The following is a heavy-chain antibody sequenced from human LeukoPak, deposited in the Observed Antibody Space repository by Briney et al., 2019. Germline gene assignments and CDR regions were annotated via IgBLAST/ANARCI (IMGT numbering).Heavy chain of an antibody. CDR1: GYTLTELS. CDR3: ATVVTTGIAAATSPDNWFDP. J-gene: IGHJ5*02. Sequence: GASVKVSCKVSGYTLTELSMHWVRQAPGKGLEWMGGFDPEDGETIYAQKFQGRVTMTEDTSTDTAYMELSSLRSEDTAVYYCATVVTTGIAAATSPDNWFDPWGQGTLVTVSS. V-gene: IGHV1-24*01. CDR2: FDPEDGET. D-gene: IGHD6-13*01.